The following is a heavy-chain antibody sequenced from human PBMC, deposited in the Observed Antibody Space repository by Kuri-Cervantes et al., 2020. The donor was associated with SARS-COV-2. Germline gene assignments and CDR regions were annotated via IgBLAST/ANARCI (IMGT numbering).Heavy chain of an antibody. J-gene: IGHJ6*03. CDR1: GGSISSGSYY. CDR3: ARATAMAPYYYYYYYMDV. V-gene: IGHV4-61*02. Sequence: LRLSCTVSGGSISSGSYYWSWIRQPAGKGLEWIGRIYTSGSTNYNPSLKSRVTISVDTSKNQFSLKLSSVTAADTAVYYCARATAMAPYYYYYYYMDVWGKGTTVTVSS. D-gene: IGHD5-18*01. CDR2: IYTSGST.